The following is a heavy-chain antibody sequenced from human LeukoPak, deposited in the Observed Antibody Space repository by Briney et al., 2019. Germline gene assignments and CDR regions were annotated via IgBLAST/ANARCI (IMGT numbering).Heavy chain of an antibody. CDR3: ARSSGPGDTFDI. CDR1: GGSISSYY. J-gene: IGHJ3*02. V-gene: IGHV4-59*08. D-gene: IGHD6-25*01. Sequence: PSETLSLTCTVSGGSISSYYWSWIRQPPGKGLEWIGYIYYSGSTNYNPSLKSRVTISVDTSKNQFSLKLSSVTAADTAVYYCARSSGPGDTFDIWGQGTTVTVSS. CDR2: IYYSGST.